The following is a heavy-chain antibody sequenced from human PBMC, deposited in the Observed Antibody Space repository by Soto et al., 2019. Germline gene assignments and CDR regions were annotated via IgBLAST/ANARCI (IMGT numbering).Heavy chain of an antibody. CDR2: IMSRGSGETV. D-gene: IGHD3-22*01. Sequence: PGGSLRLSCAASGFTFTNAWMTWVRQAPGKGLEWVGRIMSRGSGETVHYAAPVKGRFTISRDDSKNTVYLQMNSLKTEDSALYFCTKGYSENSGYRGDDAYDVWGQGTMVTVSS. CDR3: TKGYSENSGYRGDDAYDV. V-gene: IGHV3-15*01. CDR1: GFTFTNAW. J-gene: IGHJ3*01.